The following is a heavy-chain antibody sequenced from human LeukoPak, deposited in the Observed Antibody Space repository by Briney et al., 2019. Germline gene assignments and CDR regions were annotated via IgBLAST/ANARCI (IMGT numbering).Heavy chain of an antibody. J-gene: IGHJ4*02. V-gene: IGHV3-7*01. CDR1: GFTFRDYG. D-gene: IGHD3-16*01. CDR3: ARDPGWGAFDH. CDR2: INPTGSEK. Sequence: PGGSLRLSCAASGFTFRDYGMNWVRQAPGRGLEWVAIINPTGSEKGSVDSVKGRFIISRDNAKNSLYLQMNSLRVEDTAVYYCARDPGWGAFDHWGQGALVTVSS.